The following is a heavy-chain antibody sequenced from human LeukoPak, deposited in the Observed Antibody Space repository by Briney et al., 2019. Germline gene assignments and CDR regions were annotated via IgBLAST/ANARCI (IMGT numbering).Heavy chain of an antibody. D-gene: IGHD5-24*01. CDR2: IIPIFGTA. CDR3: ARDRPDGYTPIDY. J-gene: IGHJ4*02. V-gene: IGHV1-69*05. Sequence: SVKVSCKASGGTFSSYAISWVRQAPGQGLEWMGRIIPIFGTANYAQKFQGRVTITTDESTSTAYMELSSLRSEDTAVYYCARDRPDGYTPIDYWGQGTLVTVSS. CDR1: GGTFSSYA.